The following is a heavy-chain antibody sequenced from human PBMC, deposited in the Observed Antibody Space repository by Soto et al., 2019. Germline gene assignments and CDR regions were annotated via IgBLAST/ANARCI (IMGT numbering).Heavy chain of an antibody. CDR3: ARDVVVVPAAMPKTDWFDP. D-gene: IGHD2-2*01. V-gene: IGHV1-18*01. J-gene: IGHJ5*02. CDR1: GGTFSSYG. Sequence: ASVKVSCKASGGTFSSYGISSVRQAPGQGLKWMGWISAYNGNTNYAQKLQGRVTMTTDTSTSTAYMELRSLRSDDTAVYFCARDVVVVPAAMPKTDWFDPWGQGTLVTVSS. CDR2: ISAYNGNT.